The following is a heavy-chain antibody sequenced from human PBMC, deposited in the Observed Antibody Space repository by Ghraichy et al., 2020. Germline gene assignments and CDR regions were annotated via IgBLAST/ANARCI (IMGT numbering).Heavy chain of an antibody. CDR3: ATPGRGDCSDINCNDGFEI. J-gene: IGHJ3*02. CDR1: GLAVSSYT. CDR2: INNRGRST. V-gene: IGHV3-23*01. D-gene: IGHD1-1*01. Sequence: GGSLRLSCAASGLAVSSYTMTWVRQAPGKGLEWVSLINNRGRSTFYADSVRGRFSISNDNSKNTLYLQMNSLRADDTAVYYCATPGRGDCSDINCNDGFEIWGRGTMVTLSS.